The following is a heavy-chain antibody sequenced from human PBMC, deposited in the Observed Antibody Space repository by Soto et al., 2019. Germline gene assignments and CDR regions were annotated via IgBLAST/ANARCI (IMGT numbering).Heavy chain of an antibody. Sequence: ASVKVSCKASGYTFTDYALHWVRQAPGQRLEWMGWMNAGVGNTLYSQKFQGRITITRDTSASTAYMELNSLKSEDTAIYYCARDTGYTFGSLNYWGPGTLVTVSS. CDR3: ARDTGYTFGSLNY. J-gene: IGHJ4*02. D-gene: IGHD5-18*01. V-gene: IGHV1-3*01. CDR2: MNAGVGNT. CDR1: GYTFTDYA.